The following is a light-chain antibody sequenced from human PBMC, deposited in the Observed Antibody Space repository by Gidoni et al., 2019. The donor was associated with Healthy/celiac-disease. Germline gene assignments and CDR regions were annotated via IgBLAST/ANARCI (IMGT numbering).Light chain of an antibody. CDR2: AAS. CDR1: QSISSY. CDR3: QQSYSTPRT. V-gene: IGKV1-39*01. Sequence: DIQLTQSPSSLSASVGDRVTITCRASQSISSYLNWYQQKPGKAPKLLIYAASSLQSGVPSRFSGSGSGTDFTLTISSLQPVDFATYYCQQSYSTPRTFXGXTKVEIK. J-gene: IGKJ4*01.